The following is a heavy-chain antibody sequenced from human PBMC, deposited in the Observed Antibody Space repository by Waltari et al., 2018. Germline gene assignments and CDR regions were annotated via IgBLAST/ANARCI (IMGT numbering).Heavy chain of an antibody. CDR3: ARDSPYSGSYYKAYYFDY. CDR1: GFTFSSYR. J-gene: IGHJ4*02. D-gene: IGHD1-26*01. Sequence: EVQLVESGGGLVQPGGSLRLSCAASGFTFSSYRMNCVRQAPGKGLEWVSSISSSSTYIYYADSVKGRFTISRDNAKNSLYLQMNSLRAEDTAVYYCARDSPYSGSYYKAYYFDYWGQGTLVTVSS. V-gene: IGHV3-21*01. CDR2: ISSSSTYI.